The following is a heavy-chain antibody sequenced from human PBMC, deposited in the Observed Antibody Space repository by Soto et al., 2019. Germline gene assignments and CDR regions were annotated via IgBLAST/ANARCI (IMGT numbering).Heavy chain of an antibody. J-gene: IGHJ4*02. Sequence: EMQLLESGGGLVQPGGSLRLFCAASGFTFSNYAMTWVRQAPGRGLGWASTITPTGGTYYGATVTGRFTISRDNSKGTLFLQMNCLRAEDTAIYYCARTDKFNSQSSGWSNRFDCWGQGTLVTVSS. V-gene: IGHV3-23*01. CDR3: ARTDKFNSQSSGWSNRFDC. CDR1: GFTFSNYA. D-gene: IGHD6-19*01. CDR2: ITPTGGT.